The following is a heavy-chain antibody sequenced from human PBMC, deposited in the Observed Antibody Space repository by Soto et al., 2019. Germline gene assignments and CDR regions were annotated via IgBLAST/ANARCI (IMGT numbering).Heavy chain of an antibody. V-gene: IGHV1-69*06. J-gene: IGHJ4*02. CDR1: GGTSTRYA. CDR2: IVPMFGTS. Sequence: QERLVQSGAEVRKPGSSVKVSCKVTGGTSTRYAINWVRQAPGQGLEWMGGIVPMFGTSKYAQKFQGRVTITAETSTNIAYMELRSPRSEDTAVYYCNRGSEYDFWSGYLWGQGTLVSVSS. CDR3: NRGSEYDFWSGYL. D-gene: IGHD3-3*01.